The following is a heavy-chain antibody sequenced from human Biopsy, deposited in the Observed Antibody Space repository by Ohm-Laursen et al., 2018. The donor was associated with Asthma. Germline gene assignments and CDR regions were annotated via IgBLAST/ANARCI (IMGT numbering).Heavy chain of an antibody. J-gene: IGHJ6*02. Sequence: GTLSLTCSLSSGSGGYMRSGNYYWGWIRQPPGKGPEWIGSIYYSGTTYFNPSLESRVTVSADTSKNQFSLKLPSVTAADTAVYYCVRGSSSWHHGPFHYYYGLDVWGQGTTATVSS. D-gene: IGHD6-13*01. CDR2: IYYSGTT. V-gene: IGHV4-39*01. CDR1: SGSGGYMRSGNYY. CDR3: VRGSSSWHHGPFHYYYGLDV.